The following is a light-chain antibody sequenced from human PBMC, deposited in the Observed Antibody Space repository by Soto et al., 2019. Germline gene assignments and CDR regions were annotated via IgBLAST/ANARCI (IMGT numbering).Light chain of an antibody. V-gene: IGLV2-8*01. CDR3: SSYGDNNYVV. J-gene: IGLJ1*01. CDR2: EVS. Sequence: QSALTQPPSASGSPGQSVTISCTGTSSDVGGYKYVSWYQQHPGKVPKLIIYEVSQRPSGIPDRFSGSKSGNTASLTVSGLQAEDEADYYCSSYGDNNYVVFGTGTKLTVL. CDR1: SSDVGGYKY.